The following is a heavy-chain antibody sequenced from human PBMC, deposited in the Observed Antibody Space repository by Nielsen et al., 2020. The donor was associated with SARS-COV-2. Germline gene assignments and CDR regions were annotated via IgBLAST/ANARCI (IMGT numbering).Heavy chain of an antibody. CDR3: ARDLGVLMVYAIDYYYGMDV. D-gene: IGHD2-8*01. Sequence: GESLKISCAASGFTFSSYAMHWVRQAPGKGLEWVSGINWNGGSTGYADSVKGRFTISRDNAKNSLYLQMNSLRAEDTALYHCARDLGVLMVYAIDYYYGMDVWGQGTTVTVSS. CDR2: INWNGGST. CDR1: GFTFSSYA. V-gene: IGHV3-20*01. J-gene: IGHJ6*02.